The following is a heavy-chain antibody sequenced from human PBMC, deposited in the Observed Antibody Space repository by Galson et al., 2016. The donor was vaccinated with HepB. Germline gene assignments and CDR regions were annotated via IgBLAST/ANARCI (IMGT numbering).Heavy chain of an antibody. V-gene: IGHV3-23*01. CDR1: GFTFSSYA. CDR2: ISGCGATT. J-gene: IGHJ5*02. CDR3: AKGGQWLVRGPGWFDP. Sequence: SLRLSCAASGFTFSSYAMSWVRQAPGKGLEWVSTISGCGATTYVADSVKGRFTMSRDNSKNTRYLQMNSLRVEDTAIYYCAKGGQWLVRGPGWFDPWGQGTLFSVSS. D-gene: IGHD6-19*01.